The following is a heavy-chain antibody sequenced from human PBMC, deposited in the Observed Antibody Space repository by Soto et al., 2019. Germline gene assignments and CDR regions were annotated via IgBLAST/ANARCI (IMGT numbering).Heavy chain of an antibody. V-gene: IGHV3-48*02. CDR3: VRDNAPGWTDLYYYGMDV. J-gene: IGHJ6*02. D-gene: IGHD2-8*01. Sequence: PGGSLRLSCAASGFAFSSYSMNWVRQAPGKGLEWVSYISSSSSTIYYADSVKGRFTISRDNAKNSLYLQMNSLRDEDTAVYYCVRDNAPGWTDLYYYGMDVWGQGTTVTVSS. CDR1: GFAFSSYS. CDR2: ISSSSSTI.